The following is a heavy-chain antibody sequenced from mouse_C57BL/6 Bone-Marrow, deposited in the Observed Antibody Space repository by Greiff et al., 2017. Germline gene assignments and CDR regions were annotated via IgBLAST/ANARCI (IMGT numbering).Heavy chain of an antibody. CDR3: ARRGLYSNYGAMDY. J-gene: IGHJ4*01. CDR2: IYPGSGNT. CDR1: GYTFTDYY. Sequence: VQLQQSGAELVRPGASVKLSCKASGYTFTDYYINWVKQRPGQGLEWIARIYPGSGNTYYNEKFKGKATLTAEKSSSTAYMQLSSLTSEDSAVYFCARRGLYSNYGAMDYWGQGTSVTVSS. D-gene: IGHD2-5*01. V-gene: IGHV1-76*01.